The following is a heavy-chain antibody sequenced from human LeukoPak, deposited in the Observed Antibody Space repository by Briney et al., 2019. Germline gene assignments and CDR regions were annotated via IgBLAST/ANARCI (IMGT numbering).Heavy chain of an antibody. CDR1: GYTFTGYY. Sequence: ASVKVSCKASGYTFTGYYMHWVRQAPGQGLEWMGWINPNSGGTNYAQKFQGRVTMTRDTSISTAYMELSRLRSDDTAVYYCARGKGVVVPAADYWGQGTLVTVSS. V-gene: IGHV1-2*02. CDR2: INPNSGGT. J-gene: IGHJ4*02. D-gene: IGHD2-2*01. CDR3: ARGKGVVVPAADY.